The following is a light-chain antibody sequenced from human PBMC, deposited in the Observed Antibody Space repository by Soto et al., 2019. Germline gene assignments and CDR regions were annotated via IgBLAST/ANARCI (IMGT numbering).Light chain of an antibody. V-gene: IGLV2-14*01. J-gene: IGLJ2*01. Sequence: QSALTQPASVSGSPGQSITISCTGTSSDIGSNNYVSWFQQRPGKAPTLIIYEVSNRPSGVSTHFSGSKSGNTAPLTISGLLPEDEAEYDCSSYTTTTRLFGGGTKVTVL. CDR1: SSDIGSNNY. CDR3: SSYTTTTRL. CDR2: EVS.